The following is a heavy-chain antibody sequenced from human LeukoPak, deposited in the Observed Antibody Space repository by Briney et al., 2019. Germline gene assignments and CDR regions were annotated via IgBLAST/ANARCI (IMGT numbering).Heavy chain of an antibody. D-gene: IGHD3-10*01. V-gene: IGHV3-7*01. CDR2: IKQDGSEK. CDR3: ARVEGDSYGSGTYHRHFDY. CDR1: GFMFSTYW. Sequence: PGGSLRLSCAAPGFMFSTYWMTWVRQAPGKGLEWVANIKQDGSEKYYVDSVKGRFTISRNNADNSLYLQMSSLRAEDTAVYYCARVEGDSYGSGTYHRHFDYVGQGTLVTVSS. J-gene: IGHJ4*01.